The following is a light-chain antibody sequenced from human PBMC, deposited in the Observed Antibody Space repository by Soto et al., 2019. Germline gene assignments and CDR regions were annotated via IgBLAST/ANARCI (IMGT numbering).Light chain of an antibody. CDR3: QQRSNWPRT. CDR1: QSVSSY. V-gene: IGKV3-11*01. Sequence: EIVLTQSPATLSLSPGERATLSCRASQSVSSYLAWYQQKVGQAPRLLIYDASNRATGIPARFSGSGSGTDFTLTISSLEPEDFAVYYCQQRSNWPRTFGQGTKVGIK. J-gene: IGKJ1*01. CDR2: DAS.